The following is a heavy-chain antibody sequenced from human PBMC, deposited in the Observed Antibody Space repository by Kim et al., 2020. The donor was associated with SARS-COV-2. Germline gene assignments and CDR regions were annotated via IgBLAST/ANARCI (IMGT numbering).Heavy chain of an antibody. Sequence: SPSFQGQVTISADKSISTAYLQWSSLKASDTAMYYCARHQPSQRLYYFDYWGQGTLVTVSS. J-gene: IGHJ4*02. CDR3: ARHQPSQRLYYFDY. D-gene: IGHD6-25*01. V-gene: IGHV5-51*01.